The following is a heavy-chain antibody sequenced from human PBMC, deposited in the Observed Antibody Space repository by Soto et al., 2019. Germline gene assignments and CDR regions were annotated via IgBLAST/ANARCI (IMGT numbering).Heavy chain of an antibody. CDR3: ARVLEDSSGYPLYYFDY. J-gene: IGHJ4*02. V-gene: IGHV4-31*03. D-gene: IGHD3-22*01. CDR2: IYYSGST. Sequence: SETLSLTCTVSGGSISSGGYYWSWIRQHPGKGLEWIGYIYYSGSTYYNPSLKSRVTLSVDTSKNQFSLKLSSVTAADTAVYYCARVLEDSSGYPLYYFDYGGQGTLVTVSS. CDR1: GGSISSGGYY.